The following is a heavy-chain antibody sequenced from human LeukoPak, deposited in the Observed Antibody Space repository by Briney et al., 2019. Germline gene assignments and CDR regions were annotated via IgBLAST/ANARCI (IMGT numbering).Heavy chain of an antibody. CDR2: ISSSGSTI. CDR3: ARDLGDYDILTGYSYDAFDI. CDR1: GFTFSSYE. Sequence: PGGSLRLSCAASGFTFSSYEMNWVRQAPGKGLEWVSYISSSGSTIYYADSVKGRFTISRDNAKNSLYLQMNSLRAEDTALYYCARDLGDYDILTGYSYDAFDIWGQGTMVTVSS. V-gene: IGHV3-48*03. D-gene: IGHD3-9*01. J-gene: IGHJ3*02.